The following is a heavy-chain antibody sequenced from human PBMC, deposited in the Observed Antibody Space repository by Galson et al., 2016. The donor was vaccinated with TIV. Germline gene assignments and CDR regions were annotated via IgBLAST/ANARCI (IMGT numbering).Heavy chain of an antibody. CDR2: ISGSGIST. Sequence: SLRLSCAASGFRISNYVMSWVRQAPGKGLAWVSSISGSGISTYYADPVKGRFSISRDNSKNMLYLLMNSLRADDTALYYCATPYSSSSFSSYYALDVWGQGTTVTVSS. CDR1: GFRISNYV. D-gene: IGHD4-11*01. CDR3: ATPYSSSSFSSYYALDV. J-gene: IGHJ6*02. V-gene: IGHV3-23*01.